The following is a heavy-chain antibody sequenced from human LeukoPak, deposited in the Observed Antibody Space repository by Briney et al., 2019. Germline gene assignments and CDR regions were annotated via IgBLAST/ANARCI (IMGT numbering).Heavy chain of an antibody. CDR1: GGSISSYY. J-gene: IGHJ2*01. D-gene: IGHD3-16*01. CDR2: IHYSGST. Sequence: SETLSLTCTVSGGSISSYYWSWIRQPPGKGLEWIGYIHYSGSTHYNPSLKSRVTISVDTSKNQFSLKLSSVTAADTAVYYCAGGGSPGWYFDLWGRGTLVTVSS. CDR3: AGGGSPGWYFDL. V-gene: IGHV4-59*08.